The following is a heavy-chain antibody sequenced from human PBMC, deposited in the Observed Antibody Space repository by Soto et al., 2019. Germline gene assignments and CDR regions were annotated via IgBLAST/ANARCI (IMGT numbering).Heavy chain of an antibody. V-gene: IGHV3-23*01. CDR2: LSDRGGST. CDR1: GFAFSSYA. CDR3: AKVEFRSSLSPPDY. J-gene: IGHJ4*02. Sequence: EVQLLESGGGLVQPGGSLRLYCAASGFAFSSYALSWVRQAPGKGLEWVSALSDRGGSTYYADSVKGRFTLSRVHSKNTLYLQMNSLRAEDTAVYYCAKVEFRSSLSPPDYWGQGTLVTVSS. D-gene: IGHD6-6*01.